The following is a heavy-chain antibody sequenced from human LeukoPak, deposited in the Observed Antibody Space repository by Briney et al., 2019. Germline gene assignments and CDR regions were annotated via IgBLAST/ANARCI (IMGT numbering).Heavy chain of an antibody. CDR3: ARLEGIAVAGTNYYYGMDV. CDR2: IYDSGST. V-gene: IGHV4-59*08. D-gene: IGHD6-19*01. CDR1: GGSISSHY. J-gene: IGHJ6*02. Sequence: PSETLSLTCTVSGGSISSHYWSWIRQPPGKGLEWIGYIYDSGSTNYNPSLKSRVTISVDTSKNQFSLKLSSVTAADTAVYYCARLEGIAVAGTNYYYGMDVWGQGTTVTVSS.